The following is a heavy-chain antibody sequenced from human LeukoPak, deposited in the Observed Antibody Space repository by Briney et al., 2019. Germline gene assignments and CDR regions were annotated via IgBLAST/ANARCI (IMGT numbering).Heavy chain of an antibody. J-gene: IGHJ4*02. Sequence: ASVKVSCEASGYTFTSYVICCVRQAPGQRLGWMWWISAYNSNTNYAQKLQGRVTMTTDTSTSTAYMELRSLRSDDTAVYYCARRYPLNSSGSDYWGEGTLVTVSS. CDR3: ARRYPLNSSGSDY. V-gene: IGHV1-18*01. CDR2: ISAYNSNT. CDR1: GYTFTSYV. D-gene: IGHD6-19*01.